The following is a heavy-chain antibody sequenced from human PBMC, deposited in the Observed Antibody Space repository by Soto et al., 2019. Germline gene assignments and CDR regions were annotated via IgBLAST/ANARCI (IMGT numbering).Heavy chain of an antibody. J-gene: IGHJ5*02. D-gene: IGHD3-10*01. CDR1: GFTFSNAW. Sequence: GGSLRLSCAASGFTFSNAWMNWVRQAPGKGLEWVGRIKSKTDGGTTDYAAPVKGRFTISRDDSKNTLYLQMNSLKTEDTAVYYCTTALLWFGELLSRITWGQGTLVTVSS. V-gene: IGHV3-15*07. CDR2: IKSKTDGGTT. CDR3: TTALLWFGELLSRIT.